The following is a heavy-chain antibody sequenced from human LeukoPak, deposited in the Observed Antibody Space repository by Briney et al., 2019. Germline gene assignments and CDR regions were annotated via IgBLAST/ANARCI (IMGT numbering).Heavy chain of an antibody. V-gene: IGHV4-39*01. CDR3: ARRSLENGSYAWFDP. Sequence: SETLSLNCDVSGAFISSNYFWGWIRQSTGRGLEWIGRILYSGTTYYNPSLKSRVTISRDTSKNQFSLKLSSVTAADTAVYYCARRSLENGSYAWFDPWGQGTLVTVSS. CDR1: GAFISSNYF. D-gene: IGHD1-26*01. J-gene: IGHJ5*02. CDR2: ILYSGTT.